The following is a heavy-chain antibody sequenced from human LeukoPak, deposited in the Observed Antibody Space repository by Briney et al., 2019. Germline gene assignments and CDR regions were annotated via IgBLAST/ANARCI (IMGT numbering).Heavy chain of an antibody. CDR1: GFTFSIYT. D-gene: IGHD1-26*01. CDR2: ISTNSGTI. CDR3: VRDLTIVGVAQVHH. J-gene: IGHJ5*02. V-gene: IGHV3-48*01. Sequence: GGSLRLSCAASGFTFSIYTMNWVRQAPGKGLEWISYISTNSGTIWYADSVKGRFSISRDNATNSLFLHMNSLRAEDTAVYYCVRDLTIVGVAQVHHWGQGTLVTVSS.